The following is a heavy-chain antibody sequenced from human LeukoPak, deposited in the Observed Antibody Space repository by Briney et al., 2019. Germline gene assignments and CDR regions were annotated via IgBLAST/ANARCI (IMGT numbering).Heavy chain of an antibody. CDR2: IGYDGSNK. D-gene: IGHD2-21*02. CDR1: GFTFSTYG. V-gene: IGHV3-33*06. Sequence: GRSLRLSCAASGFTFSTYGMHWVRQAPGKGLEWVAVIGYDGSNKYYADSVKGRFTISRDNSKNTLYLQMSSLRDEDTAVYYCAKESSSCGSGCYSLLDHWGQGTLVTVSS. CDR3: AKESSSCGSGCYSLLDH. J-gene: IGHJ4*02.